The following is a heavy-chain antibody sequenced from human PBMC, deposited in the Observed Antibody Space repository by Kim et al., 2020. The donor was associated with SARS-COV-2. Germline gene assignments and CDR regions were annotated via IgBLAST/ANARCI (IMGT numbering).Heavy chain of an antibody. D-gene: IGHD3-22*01. J-gene: IGHJ3*02. CDR2: INHSGST. CDR1: GGSFSGYY. CDR3: ARAPFYYDSSGTHAFDI. V-gene: IGHV4-34*01. Sequence: SETLSLTCAVYGGSFSGYYWSWIRQPPGKGLEWIGEINHSGSTNYNPSLKSRVTISVDTSKNQFSLKLSSVTAADTAVYYCARAPFYYDSSGTHAFDIWG.